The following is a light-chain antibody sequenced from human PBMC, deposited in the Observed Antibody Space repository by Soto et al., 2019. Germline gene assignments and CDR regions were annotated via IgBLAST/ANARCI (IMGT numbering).Light chain of an antibody. CDR2: DAS. CDR1: QGISSA. Sequence: AIQLTQSPSSLSASVGDRVTITCRASQGISSALAWYQLKPGKAPKLLIYDASNLESGVPSRFSGSGSGTDFTLTVSSLQPEDFATYYCQQFDSYPAITFGKGTRLEIK. J-gene: IGKJ5*01. V-gene: IGKV1-13*02. CDR3: QQFDSYPAIT.